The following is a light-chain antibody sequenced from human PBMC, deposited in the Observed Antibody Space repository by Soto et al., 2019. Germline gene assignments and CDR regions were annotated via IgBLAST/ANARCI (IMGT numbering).Light chain of an antibody. CDR1: SSNIGCNT. CDR2: SNN. Sequence: QSVLTQPPSASGTPGQRVTISCSGSSSNIGCNTVNWYQQLPGTAPKLLIYSNNQRPSGVADRCSGAKSGTSASPPISGLQSEDEDDYYCAAWDDSLNGPVFGAGTKLTVL. J-gene: IGLJ2*01. CDR3: AAWDDSLNGPV. V-gene: IGLV1-44*01.